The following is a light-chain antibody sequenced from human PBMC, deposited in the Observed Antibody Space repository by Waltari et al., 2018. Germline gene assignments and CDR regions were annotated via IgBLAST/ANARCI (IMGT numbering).Light chain of an antibody. V-gene: IGKV3-20*01. Sequence: IVLTQSPGALSLSPGERATLSCRASQSVGRSLAWYQQKPGQAPRLLIYDTSSRATGTPGRFSGSGSGTDFSLAISSLEPEDFAVYFCQHYVNLPVTFGQGTKVEI. CDR1: QSVGRS. CDR2: DTS. J-gene: IGKJ1*01. CDR3: QHYVNLPVT.